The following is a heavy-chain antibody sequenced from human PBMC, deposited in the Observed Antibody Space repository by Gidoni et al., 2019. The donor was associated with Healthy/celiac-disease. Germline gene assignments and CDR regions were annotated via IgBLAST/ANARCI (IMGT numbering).Heavy chain of an antibody. CDR3: ANLHLWIQLRSRESDFDY. D-gene: IGHD5-18*01. CDR2: ISGSGGST. Sequence: EVQLLESGGGLVQPGGSLRLACAASGFAFSSYDMSWVRQAPGNGLEWVSAISGSGGSTYYADSVKGRFTISRDNSKNTLYLQMNSLRAEDTAVYYCANLHLWIQLRSRESDFDYWGQGTLVTVSS. J-gene: IGHJ4*02. V-gene: IGHV3-23*01. CDR1: GFAFSSYD.